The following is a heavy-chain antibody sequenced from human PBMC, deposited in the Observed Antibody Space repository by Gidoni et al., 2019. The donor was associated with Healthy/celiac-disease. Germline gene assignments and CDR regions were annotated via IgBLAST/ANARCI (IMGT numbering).Heavy chain of an antibody. J-gene: IGHJ6*03. V-gene: IGHV1-46*01. Sequence: QVQLVQSGAEVKTPGASVKFSCKASGYTFTSYYMPWVRQAPGQGLEWMGIINPSGGSTSYAQKFQGRVTMTRDTSTSTVYMELSSLRSEDTAVYYCAMGIYYYYYMDVWGKGTTVTVSS. D-gene: IGHD1-26*01. CDR2: INPSGGST. CDR1: GYTFTSYY. CDR3: AMGIYYYYYMDV.